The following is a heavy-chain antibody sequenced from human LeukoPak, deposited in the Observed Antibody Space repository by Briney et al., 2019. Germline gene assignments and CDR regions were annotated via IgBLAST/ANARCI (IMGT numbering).Heavy chain of an antibody. J-gene: IGHJ5*02. V-gene: IGHV3-7*04. D-gene: IGHD3-10*01. CDR2: INQDGGEI. Sequence: GGSLRLSCAASGFTFSDFPMIWVRQAPGKGLEWVASINQDGGEIHYVDSVKGRFTISRDNAKNSLYLQMNSLTAEDTAVHYCVRAHHPGGWFDPWGQGTLVTVSS. CDR3: VRAHHPGGWFDP. CDR1: GFTFSDFP.